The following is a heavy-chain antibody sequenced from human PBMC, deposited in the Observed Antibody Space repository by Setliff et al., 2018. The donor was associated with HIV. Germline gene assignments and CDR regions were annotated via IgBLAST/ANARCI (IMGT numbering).Heavy chain of an antibody. CDR2: VSGTGGET. J-gene: IGHJ6*02. CDR3: ATLPSRDMDV. D-gene: IGHD3-10*01. CDR1: GFTFRNHA. V-gene: IGHV3-23*01. Sequence: GGSLRLSCAASGFTFRNHAMNWVRQAPGKGLEWVSAVSGTGGETYYADSVKGRFTISRDNAKNSLYLQMNSLRAEDTAVYYCATLPSRDMDVWGQGTTVTVSS.